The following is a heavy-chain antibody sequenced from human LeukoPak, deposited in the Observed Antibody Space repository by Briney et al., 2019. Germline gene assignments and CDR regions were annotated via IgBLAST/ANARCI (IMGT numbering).Heavy chain of an antibody. CDR3: ARGRDSSSWYGYYYYMDV. D-gene: IGHD6-13*01. V-gene: IGHV4-34*01. J-gene: IGHJ6*03. CDR2: INHSGST. CDR1: GGSFSGYY. Sequence: SETLSLTCAVYGGSFSGYYWSWIRQPPGKGLEWIGEINHSGSTNYNPSLKSRVTISVDTSKNQFSLKLSSVTAADTAVYYCARGRDSSSWYGYYYYMDVWGKGTTVTVSS.